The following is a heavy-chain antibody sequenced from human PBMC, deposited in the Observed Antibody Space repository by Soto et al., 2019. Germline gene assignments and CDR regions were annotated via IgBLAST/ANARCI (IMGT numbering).Heavy chain of an antibody. CDR3: ARASSSSSAADY. V-gene: IGHV4-59*12. Sequence: SETLSLTCTVSGGSIGTYYWSWIRQPPGKRLEWIGYIYHSGSSSHNPSLKSRVTISVDTSKNQFSLNLISVTAADTAVYYCARASSSSSAADYRGQGLQVTVSS. D-gene: IGHD6-6*01. J-gene: IGHJ4*02. CDR1: GGSIGTYY. CDR2: IYHSGSS.